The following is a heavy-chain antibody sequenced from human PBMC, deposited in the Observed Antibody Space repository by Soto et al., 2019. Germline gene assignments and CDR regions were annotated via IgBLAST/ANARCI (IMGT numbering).Heavy chain of an antibody. CDR1: GFKFSNYA. CDR3: AKDRRAGGNSAFYFGF. D-gene: IGHD3-16*01. CDR2: ISATGGGT. Sequence: PGGSLRLSCAASGFKFSNYAMSRVRQAPGKGLEWVSLISATGGGTYYADSVKGRFTISRDNSHNTLYLQVHSLTAEDTAVYYCAKDRRAGGNSAFYFGFWGQGAQVTVSS. V-gene: IGHV3-23*01. J-gene: IGHJ4*02.